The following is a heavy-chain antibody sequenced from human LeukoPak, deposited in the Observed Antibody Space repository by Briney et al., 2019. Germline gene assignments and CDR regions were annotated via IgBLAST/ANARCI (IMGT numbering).Heavy chain of an antibody. V-gene: IGHV3-23*01. CDR1: GFTFSSYA. D-gene: IGHD6-6*01. Sequence: PGGSLRLSCAASGFTFSSYAMSWVRQAPGKGLEWVSAISGSGGSTYYADSVKGRFTISRDNAKNSLYLQMNSLRAEDTAVYYCARKDAAPFDYWGQGTLVTVSS. CDR2: ISGSGGST. CDR3: ARKDAAPFDY. J-gene: IGHJ4*02.